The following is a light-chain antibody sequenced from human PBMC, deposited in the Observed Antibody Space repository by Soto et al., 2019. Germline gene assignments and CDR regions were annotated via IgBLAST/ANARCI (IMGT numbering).Light chain of an antibody. Sequence: EIVLTQSPGTLSLSPGERATLSFRASHSVSSSYLAWYQQKPGQAPRLLIYDASNRATGIPARFSGSGSGTDFTLTINRLEPEDFAVYYCQQYANSPITFGQGTKVDIK. CDR1: HSVSSSY. V-gene: IGKV3-20*01. J-gene: IGKJ1*01. CDR2: DAS. CDR3: QQYANSPIT.